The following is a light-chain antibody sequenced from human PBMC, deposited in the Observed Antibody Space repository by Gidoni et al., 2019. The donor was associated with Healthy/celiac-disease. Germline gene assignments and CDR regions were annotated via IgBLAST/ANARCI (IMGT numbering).Light chain of an antibody. CDR1: SSNIGAVYD. V-gene: IGLV1-40*01. J-gene: IGLJ2*01. CDR3: QSYDSSLSGPV. Sequence: QSVLTQPPSLSRHPGPRVTIYCTGSSSNIGAVYDVHWYKQLPGTAPKLLIYGNSNRPSGVPDRFSGSKSGTSASLAITGLQAEDEADYYCQSYDSSLSGPVFGGGTKLTVL. CDR2: GNS.